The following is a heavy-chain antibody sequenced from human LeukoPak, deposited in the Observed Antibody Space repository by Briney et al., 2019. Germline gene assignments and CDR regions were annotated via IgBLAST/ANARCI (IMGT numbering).Heavy chain of an antibody. CDR3: ARGGDLCSSSSPDAFDI. J-gene: IGHJ3*02. Sequence: ASVKVSCKASGYTFTSYYMHWVRQAPGQGLEWMGIINPSGGSTSYAQKFQGRVTMTRDTSTSTVYMELSSLRSEDTAVYYCARGGDLCSSSSPDAFDIWGQGTMVTVSS. D-gene: IGHD6-13*01. CDR2: INPSGGST. CDR1: GYTFTSYY. V-gene: IGHV1-46*03.